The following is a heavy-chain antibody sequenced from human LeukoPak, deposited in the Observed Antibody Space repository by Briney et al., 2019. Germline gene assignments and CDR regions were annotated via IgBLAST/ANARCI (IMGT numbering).Heavy chain of an antibody. D-gene: IGHD3-22*01. Sequence: GGSLRLSCAASGFTFSSYAMTWVRQAPGQGLEWVSALSGSGASTYYADSVKGRFTISRDNSKNTVYLQMNSLRAEDTAVYYCAKVTMIVLGDAFDSWGQGTMVTVSS. CDR2: LSGSGAST. CDR3: AKVTMIVLGDAFDS. V-gene: IGHV3-23*01. J-gene: IGHJ3*02. CDR1: GFTFSSYA.